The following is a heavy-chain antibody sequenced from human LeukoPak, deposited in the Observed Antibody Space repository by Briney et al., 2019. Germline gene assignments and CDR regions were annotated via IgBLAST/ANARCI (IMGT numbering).Heavy chain of an antibody. CDR2: ISSSGSTI. CDR3: ARNYYDSSIYFDY. Sequence: GGSLRLSCAASGFTFSDYYMSWIRQAPGKGLEWVSYISSSGSTIYYADSVKGRFTISRDNAKNSLYLQMNSLRAEDTAVYYCARNYYDSSIYFDYWGQGTLVTVSS. V-gene: IGHV3-11*04. J-gene: IGHJ4*02. D-gene: IGHD3-22*01. CDR1: GFTFSDYY.